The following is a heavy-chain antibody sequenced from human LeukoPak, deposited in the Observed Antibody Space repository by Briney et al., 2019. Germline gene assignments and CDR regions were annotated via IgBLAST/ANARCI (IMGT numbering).Heavy chain of an antibody. CDR3: AKDYYDSSGYYYFDY. V-gene: IGHV3-23*01. J-gene: IGHJ4*02. CDR2: ISGSGGST. D-gene: IGHD3-22*01. Sequence: GGSLRLSCAASGFTFSSYAMSWVRQAPGKGLEWVSAISGSGGSTYYADSVKGRFTISRDNSKNTLYLQMNSLRAEDTAVYYCAKDYYDSSGYYYFDYWGQGTLVTVSS. CDR1: GFTFSSYA.